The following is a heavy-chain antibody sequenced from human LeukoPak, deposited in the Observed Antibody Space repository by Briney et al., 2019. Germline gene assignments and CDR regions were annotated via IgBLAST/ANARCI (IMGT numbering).Heavy chain of an antibody. J-gene: IGHJ4*02. V-gene: IGHV4-59*08. CDR1: GGSISSYY. CDR3: ARLTVTTRALDY. Sequence: SETLSLTCTVSGGSISSYYWSWTRQPPGKGLEWIGCIYYSGSTNYNPSLKSRVTISVDTSKNQFSLKLSSVTAADTAVYYCARLTVTTRALDYWGQGTLVTVSS. CDR2: IYYSGST. D-gene: IGHD4-17*01.